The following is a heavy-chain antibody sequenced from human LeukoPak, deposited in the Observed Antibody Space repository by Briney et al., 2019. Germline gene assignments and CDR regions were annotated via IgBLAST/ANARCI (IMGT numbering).Heavy chain of an antibody. CDR2: VRSKAYGGTT. J-gene: IGHJ3*02. CDR3: TRRYNYDSSGYYYVRDAFDI. CDR1: GFTFGDYA. V-gene: IGHV3-49*03. Sequence: GGSLRLSCTASGFTFGDYAMSRFRQAPGQGPEWVGFVRSKAYGGTTEYAASVKGRFTISRDDSRSIAYLQMNSLKTEDTAVYYCTRRYNYDSSGYYYVRDAFDIWGQGTMVTVSS. D-gene: IGHD3-22*01.